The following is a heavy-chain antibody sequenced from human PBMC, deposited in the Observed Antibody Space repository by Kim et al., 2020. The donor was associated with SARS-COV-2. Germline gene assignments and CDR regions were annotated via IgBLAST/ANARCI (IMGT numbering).Heavy chain of an antibody. CDR2: IIPIFGTA. Sequence: SVKVSCKASGGTFSSYAISWVRQAPGQGLEWMGGIIPIFGTANYAQKFQGRVTITADESTSTAYMELSSLRSEDTAVYYCARAYFRDEQWNYYYYYGMDVWGQGTTVTVSS. J-gene: IGHJ6*02. CDR3: ARAYFRDEQWNYYYYYGMDV. V-gene: IGHV1-69*13. D-gene: IGHD6-19*01. CDR1: GGTFSSYA.